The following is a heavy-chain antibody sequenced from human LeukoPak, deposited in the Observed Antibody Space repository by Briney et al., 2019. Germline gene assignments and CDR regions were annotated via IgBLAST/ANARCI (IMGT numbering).Heavy chain of an antibody. CDR1: GGTFSSYA. CDR3: ARAGTYYDILTGYSFDY. CDR2: IIPIFGTA. V-gene: IGHV1-69*06. J-gene: IGHJ4*02. Sequence: SVKVSCKASGGTFSSYAISWVRQAPGQGLEWMGGIIPIFGTANYAQKFQGRVTITADKSTSTACMELSSLRSEDMAVYYCARAGTYYDILTGYSFDYWGQGTLVTVSS. D-gene: IGHD3-9*01.